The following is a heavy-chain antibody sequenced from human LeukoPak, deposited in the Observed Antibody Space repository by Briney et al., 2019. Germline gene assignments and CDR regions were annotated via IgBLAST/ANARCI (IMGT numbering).Heavy chain of an antibody. CDR2: IYTSGST. Sequence: PSETLSLTCTVSGGSISSYYWSWIRQPAGKGLEWIGRIYTSGSTNYNPSLKSRVTMSVDTSKNQSSLKLSSVTAADTAVYYCARAPNRFGRSSYYYYYMDVWGKGTTVTVSS. V-gene: IGHV4-4*07. D-gene: IGHD3-10*01. CDR1: GGSISSYY. J-gene: IGHJ6*03. CDR3: ARAPNRFGRSSYYYYYMDV.